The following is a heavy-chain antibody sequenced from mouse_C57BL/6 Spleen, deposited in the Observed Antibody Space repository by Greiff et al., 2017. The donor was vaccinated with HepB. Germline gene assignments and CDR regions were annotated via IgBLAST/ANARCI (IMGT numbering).Heavy chain of an antibody. V-gene: IGHV1-64*01. D-gene: IGHD1-1*01. CDR2: IHPNSGST. CDR3: ARVYGSSYDYYAMDY. J-gene: IGHJ4*01. Sequence: QVQLQQSGAELVKPGASVKLSCKASGYTFTSYWMHWVKQRPGQGLEWIGMIHPNSGSTNYNEKFKSKATLTVDKSSSTAYMQLSSLTSEDSAVYYCARVYGSSYDYYAMDYWGQGTSVTVSS. CDR1: GYTFTSYW.